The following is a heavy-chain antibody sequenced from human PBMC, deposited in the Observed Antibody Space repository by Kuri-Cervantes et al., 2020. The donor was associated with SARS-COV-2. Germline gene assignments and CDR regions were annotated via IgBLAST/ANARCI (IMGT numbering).Heavy chain of an antibody. J-gene: IGHJ4*02. CDR3: ARGGITAAGRDFDY. CDR2: ISSAGTYI. V-gene: IGHV3-21*01. CDR1: GFTLSNYN. D-gene: IGHD6-25*01. Sequence: GESLKISCAASGFTLSNYNMNWVRQAPGKGLEWVSSISSAGTYIHYADSVKGRFTISRDNSKSTLYLQMNSLRAEDTALYFCARGGITAAGRDFDYWGQGTLVTVSS.